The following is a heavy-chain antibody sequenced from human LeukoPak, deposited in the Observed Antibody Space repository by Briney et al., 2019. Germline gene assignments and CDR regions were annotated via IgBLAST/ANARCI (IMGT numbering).Heavy chain of an antibody. Sequence: GSLRLSCAASGFTFSSYAMSCVRQAPGKGLEWVSAISGSGGSTYYADSVKGRFTISRDNSKNTLYLQMNSLRAEDTAVYYCAKDLTARVEATCDYWGQGTLVTVSS. CDR2: ISGSGGST. CDR3: AKDLTARVEATCDY. J-gene: IGHJ4*02. D-gene: IGHD1-26*01. V-gene: IGHV3-23*01. CDR1: GFTFSSYA.